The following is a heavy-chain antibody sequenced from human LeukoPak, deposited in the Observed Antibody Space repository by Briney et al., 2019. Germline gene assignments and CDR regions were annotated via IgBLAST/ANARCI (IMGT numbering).Heavy chain of an antibody. CDR1: GFTVSSNY. J-gene: IGHJ4*02. Sequence: PGGSLRLSCAASGFTVSSNYMSWVRQAPGKGLEWVSAISGSGGSTYYADSVKGRFTISRDNSKNTLYLQMNSLRAEDTAVYYCAKDRRYCSGGSCYGFDYWGQGTLVTVSS. CDR3: AKDRRYCSGGSCYGFDY. D-gene: IGHD2-15*01. V-gene: IGHV3-23*01. CDR2: ISGSGGST.